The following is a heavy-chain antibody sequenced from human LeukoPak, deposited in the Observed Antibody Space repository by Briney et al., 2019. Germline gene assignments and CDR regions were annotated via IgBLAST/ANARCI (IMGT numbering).Heavy chain of an antibody. V-gene: IGHV4-39*01. Sequence: SETLSLTCTVSGGSINGGNYHWGWIRQPPGKGLEWIGSINYWGHTYYNPSLESRVTISVDTSKNQFSLKVSSVTAADTALYYCAPTYSYTGGGYDYWGQGTLVTVSS. CDR1: GGSINGGNYH. CDR2: INYWGHT. CDR3: APTYSYTGGGYDY. D-gene: IGHD5-18*01. J-gene: IGHJ4*02.